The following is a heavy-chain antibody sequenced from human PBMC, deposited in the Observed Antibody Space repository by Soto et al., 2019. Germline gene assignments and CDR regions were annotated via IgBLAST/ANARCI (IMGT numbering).Heavy chain of an antibody. CDR3: ASPTSWFGDIL. V-gene: IGHV4-59*08. CDR2: IHDSGTT. J-gene: IGHJ4*02. CDR1: GASITTYY. Sequence: QVRLQESGPGLLKPSETLSLTCSVSGASITTYYWSWFRQSPGKGLEWIGYIHDSGTTKYNASLESRVTISVGTSKTHFVLTLTSVTAADTAVYYCASPTSWFGDILWGQGTLVTVTS. D-gene: IGHD3-10*01.